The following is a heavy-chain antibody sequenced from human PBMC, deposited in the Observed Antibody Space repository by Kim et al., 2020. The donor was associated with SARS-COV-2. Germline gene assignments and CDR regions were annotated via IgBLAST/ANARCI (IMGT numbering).Heavy chain of an antibody. D-gene: IGHD1-26*01. J-gene: IGHJ4*02. V-gene: IGHV1-3*01. Sequence: KYSQKFQGRVTITRDPSASTAYMELSSLRSEDTAVYYCAREARLGGSYDYWGQGTLVTVSS. CDR3: AREARLGGSYDY.